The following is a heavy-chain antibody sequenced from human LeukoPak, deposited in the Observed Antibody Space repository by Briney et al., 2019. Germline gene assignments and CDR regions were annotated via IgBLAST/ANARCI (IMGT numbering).Heavy chain of an antibody. CDR2: INQDGSEK. J-gene: IGHJ4*02. Sequence: PGGSLRLSCAASGFTFSSYWMSWVRQAPGKGLEWVANINQDGSEKNYVDSVKGRFTISRDNAKNSLFLQMNSLRAEDTAVYYCARDKVDIVVVPAATSTPRFDYWGQGTLVTVSS. V-gene: IGHV3-7*01. D-gene: IGHD2-2*01. CDR3: ARDKVDIVVVPAATSTPRFDY. CDR1: GFTFSSYW.